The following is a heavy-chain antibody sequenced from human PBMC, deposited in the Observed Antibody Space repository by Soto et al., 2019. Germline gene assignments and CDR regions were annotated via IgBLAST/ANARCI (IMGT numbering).Heavy chain of an antibody. CDR3: ARDLRGDYGPGYYYYYGMDV. J-gene: IGHJ6*02. CDR1: GYTFTGYY. V-gene: IGHV1-2*04. D-gene: IGHD4-17*01. Sequence: QVQLVQSGAEVKKPGASVKVSCKASGYTFTGYYMHWVRQAPGQGLEWMGWINPNSGGTNYAQKFQGWVTMTRDTSISPAYMELSRLRSDDTAVYYCARDLRGDYGPGYYYYYGMDVWGQGTTVTVSS. CDR2: INPNSGGT.